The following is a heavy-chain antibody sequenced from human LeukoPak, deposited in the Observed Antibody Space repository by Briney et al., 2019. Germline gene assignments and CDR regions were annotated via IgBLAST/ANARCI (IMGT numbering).Heavy chain of an antibody. J-gene: IGHJ5*02. Sequence: GGSLRLSCAASGFTFSSYAMHWVRQAPGKGLEWVAVISYDGSNKYYADSVKGRFTISRDNSKNTLYLQMNSLRAEDTAVYYCARRYNWNSRGFDPWGQGTLVTVSS. V-gene: IGHV3-30*04. CDR2: ISYDGSNK. D-gene: IGHD1-7*01. CDR1: GFTFSSYA. CDR3: ARRYNWNSRGFDP.